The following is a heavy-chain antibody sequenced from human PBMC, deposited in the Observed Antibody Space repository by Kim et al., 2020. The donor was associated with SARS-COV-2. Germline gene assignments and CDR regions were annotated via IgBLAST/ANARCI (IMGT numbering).Heavy chain of an antibody. D-gene: IGHD3-10*01. CDR1: EFTFSSYA. CDR2: IYSGGSST. J-gene: IGHJ4*02. V-gene: IGHV3-23*03. CDR3: AKDGIRDGLDY. Sequence: GGSLRLSCAASEFTFSSYAMSWVRQAPGKVLEWVSVIYSGGSSTYYADSVKGRFTISRDNSKNTLYLQMNSLRAEDTAVYYCAKDGIRDGLDYWGQGTLVTVSS.